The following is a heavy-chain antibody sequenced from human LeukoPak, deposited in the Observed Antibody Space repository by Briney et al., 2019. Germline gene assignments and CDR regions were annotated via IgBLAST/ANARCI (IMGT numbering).Heavy chain of an antibody. Sequence: HPGGSLRLSCAASGFTFSTYGMHWVRQAPGKGLEWVAVISYDGTNKYYADSVKGRFTISRDNSKNTLYLQMNSLRAEDTAVYYCARPGYLVVQGYFDYWGQGTLVTVSS. CDR1: GFTFSTYG. J-gene: IGHJ4*02. CDR2: ISYDGTNK. D-gene: IGHD2-15*01. CDR3: ARPGYLVVQGYFDY. V-gene: IGHV3-30*03.